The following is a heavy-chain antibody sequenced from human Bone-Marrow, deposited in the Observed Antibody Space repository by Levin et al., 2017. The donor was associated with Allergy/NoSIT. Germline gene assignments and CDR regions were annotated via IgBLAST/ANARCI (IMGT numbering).Heavy chain of an antibody. J-gene: IGHJ4*02. V-gene: IGHV3-23*01. CDR1: GFSFRSYA. CDR2: ISYNGVET. D-gene: IGHD3-10*01. CDR3: AKVSGSYFED. Sequence: GGSLRLSCAASGFSFRSYAMSWVRQAPGKGLEWVSLISYNGVETHDVDSVKGRFTISRDNSKNSLYLQMNSLRADDTAVYYCAKVSGSYFEDWGKGALVTVSS.